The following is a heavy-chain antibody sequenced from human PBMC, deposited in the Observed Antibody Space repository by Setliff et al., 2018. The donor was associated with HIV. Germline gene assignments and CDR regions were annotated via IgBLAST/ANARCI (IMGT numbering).Heavy chain of an antibody. V-gene: IGHV4-39*07. CDR1: GGSIIINDYY. CDR3: ARDRSKYGTGSSAYNWFDP. J-gene: IGHJ5*02. D-gene: IGHD3-16*01. Sequence: PSETLSLTCTVSGGSIIINDYYWGWIRQSPGKGLEWIGSIVYSGTTHYNPSLKSRVTMSIDTSKNQFSLKLNSVTAADTAVYFCARDRSKYGTGSSAYNWFDPWGLGTLVTVSS. CDR2: IVYSGTT.